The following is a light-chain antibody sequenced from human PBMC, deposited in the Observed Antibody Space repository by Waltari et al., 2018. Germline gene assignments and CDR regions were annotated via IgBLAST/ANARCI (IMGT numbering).Light chain of an antibody. J-gene: IGLJ2*01. CDR2: EVN. CDR1: SSDVGAYDY. CDR3: SSYAGTDNFVV. Sequence: QSALTQPPSASGSPGQSVTISCTGTSSDVGAYDYVPWYQHHQDKAPKLIIFEVNKWPSGVPDRFSGSKSGNTASLTVSGLQAEDEADYYCSSYAGTDNFVVFGGGTKLTVL. V-gene: IGLV2-8*01.